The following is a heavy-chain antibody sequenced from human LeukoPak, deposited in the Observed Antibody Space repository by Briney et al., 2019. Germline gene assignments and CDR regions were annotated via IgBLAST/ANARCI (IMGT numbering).Heavy chain of an antibody. CDR2: INPSGGST. J-gene: IGHJ4*02. V-gene: IGHV1-46*01. CDR1: GYTFTGYY. CDR3: ARDYGIAVAGRAFDY. D-gene: IGHD6-19*01. Sequence: ASVKVSCKASGYTFTGYYMHWVRQAPGQGLEWMGIINPSGGSTSYAQKFQGRVTMTRDMSTSTVYMELSSLRSEDTAVYYCARDYGIAVAGRAFDYWGQGTLVTVSS.